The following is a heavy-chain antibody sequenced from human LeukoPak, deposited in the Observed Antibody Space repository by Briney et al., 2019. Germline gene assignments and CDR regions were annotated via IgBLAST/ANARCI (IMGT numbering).Heavy chain of an antibody. D-gene: IGHD5-24*01. CDR3: ARDPRDGYNNDAFDI. CDR2: IYSGGST. CDR1: GFTVSSNY. V-gene: IGHV3-53*01. Sequence: GGSLRLSCAASGFTVSSNYMSWVRQAPGKGPEWVSVIYSGGSTYYADSVKGRFTISRDNSKNTLYLQMNSLRAEDTAVYYCARDPRDGYNNDAFDIWGQGTMVTVSS. J-gene: IGHJ3*02.